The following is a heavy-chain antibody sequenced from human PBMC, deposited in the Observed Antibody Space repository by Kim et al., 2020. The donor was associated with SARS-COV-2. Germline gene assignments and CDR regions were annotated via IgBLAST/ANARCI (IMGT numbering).Heavy chain of an antibody. V-gene: IGHV3-21*01. CDR1: GFTFGSYS. J-gene: IGHJ4*02. D-gene: IGHD3-10*01. CDR3: ARGSYCSSSSINY. Sequence: GGSLRLSCAASGFTFGSYSMNWVRQAPGKGLEWVSCISSSSSYTYYADSVKGRFTNSRVNAKNSLYLQMNSLRAEDTAVYYCARGSYCSSSSINYWGQGTLVTVSS. CDR2: ISSSSSYT.